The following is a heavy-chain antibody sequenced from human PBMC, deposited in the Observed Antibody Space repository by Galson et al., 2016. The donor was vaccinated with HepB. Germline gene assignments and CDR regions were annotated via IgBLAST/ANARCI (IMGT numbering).Heavy chain of an antibody. CDR3: AKDRWTGQLLPHGFDY. Sequence: SLRLSCAASEFTFTSYAMSWVRQAPGKGLEWVSSINNSGGRTHYADSVKGRFTISIDNSKNTLFLQMNSLRAEDTALYYCAKDRWTGQLLPHGFDYWGQGTLVTVSS. J-gene: IGHJ4*02. CDR1: EFTFTSYA. D-gene: IGHD6-6*01. V-gene: IGHV3-23*01. CDR2: INNSGGRT.